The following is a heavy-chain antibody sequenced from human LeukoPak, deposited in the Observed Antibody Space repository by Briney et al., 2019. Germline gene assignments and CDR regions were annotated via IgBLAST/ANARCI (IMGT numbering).Heavy chain of an antibody. D-gene: IGHD3-3*01. J-gene: IGHJ6*02. Sequence: PGGSPRLSCAASGFTFSSYWMSWVRQAPGKGLEWVANIKQDGSEKYYVDSVKGRFTISRDNAKNSLYLQMNSLRAEDTAVYYCAREGYDFWSGYYFYYYYYGMDVWGQGTTVTVSS. V-gene: IGHV3-7*01. CDR2: IKQDGSEK. CDR1: GFTFSSYW. CDR3: AREGYDFWSGYYFYYYYYGMDV.